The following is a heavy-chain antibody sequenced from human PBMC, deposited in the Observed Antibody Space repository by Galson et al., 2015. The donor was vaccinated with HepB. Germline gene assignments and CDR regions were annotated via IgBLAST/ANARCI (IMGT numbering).Heavy chain of an antibody. Sequence: SLRLSCAASGFTFRDYYMSWIRQTPGNGLEWLSYISSNTGTYTNYADSVKGRLTISRDNAENSLYLQMNSLRAEDTAIFYCAKGGHYSPFDPWGQGTLVTVSS. CDR2: ISSNTGTYT. D-gene: IGHD5-18*01. V-gene: IGHV3-11*05. CDR3: AKGGHYSPFDP. J-gene: IGHJ5*02. CDR1: GFTFRDYY.